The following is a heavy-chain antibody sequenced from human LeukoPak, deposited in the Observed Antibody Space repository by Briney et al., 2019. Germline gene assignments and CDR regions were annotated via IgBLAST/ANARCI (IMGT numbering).Heavy chain of an antibody. Sequence: GGSLRLSCAASGFTFDDYAMHWVRQAPGKGLEWVSGISWNSGSIGYADSVKGRFTISRDNAKNSLYLQMNSLRAEDTAVYYCATDDYGGLDYWGQGTLVTVSS. CDR2: ISWNSGSI. V-gene: IGHV3-9*01. D-gene: IGHD4-23*01. CDR3: ATDDYGGLDY. J-gene: IGHJ4*02. CDR1: GFTFDDYA.